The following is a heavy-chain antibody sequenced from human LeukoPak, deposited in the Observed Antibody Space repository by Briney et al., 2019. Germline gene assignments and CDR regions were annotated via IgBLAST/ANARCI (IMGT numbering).Heavy chain of an antibody. CDR1: GYTFTGYY. J-gene: IGHJ4*02. CDR3: ARVHMYSSSPNFDY. V-gene: IGHV1-2*02. D-gene: IGHD6-6*01. Sequence: ASVKVSCKASGYTFTGYYMHWVRQAPGQGLEWMGWINPNSGGTNYAQKFQGRVTMTMDTSISTAYMELSRLRSDDTAVYYCARVHMYSSSPNFDYWGQGTLVTVSS. CDR2: INPNSGGT.